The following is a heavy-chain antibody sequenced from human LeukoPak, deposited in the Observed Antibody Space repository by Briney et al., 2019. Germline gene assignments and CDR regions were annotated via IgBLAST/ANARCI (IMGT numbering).Heavy chain of an antibody. Sequence: ASVKVSCKVSGYTLSELPMHWVRQAPGKGLEWMGGFDPEDGETIYAQKFQGRVTMAEDTSTDTAYMELSRLRSEDTAVYYCATGHGADRAYYDILTGEEAFDIWGQGTMVTVSS. CDR2: FDPEDGET. J-gene: IGHJ3*02. CDR1: GYTLSELP. D-gene: IGHD3-9*01. V-gene: IGHV1-24*01. CDR3: ATGHGADRAYYDILTGEEAFDI.